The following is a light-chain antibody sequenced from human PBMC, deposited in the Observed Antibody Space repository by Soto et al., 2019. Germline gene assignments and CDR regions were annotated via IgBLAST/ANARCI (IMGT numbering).Light chain of an antibody. Sequence: QSVLTQSPSVSGAPGQRVTISCTGSSSNIGAGYDVHWYQQLPGTAPKLLIYGNSNRPSGVPDRFSGSKSGTSASLAITGLQAEDEADYYCQSYDSSLRDVVFGGGTKVTVL. CDR1: SSNIGAGYD. CDR2: GNS. CDR3: QSYDSSLRDVV. J-gene: IGLJ2*01. V-gene: IGLV1-40*01.